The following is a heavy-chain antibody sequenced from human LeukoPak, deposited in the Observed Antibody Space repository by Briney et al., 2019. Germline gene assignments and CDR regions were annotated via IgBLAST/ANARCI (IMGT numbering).Heavy chain of an antibody. CDR2: IDPSSTYI. Sequence: GGSLKLSCAASGFTFRSYSMNWVRQAPGKGLEWVSAIDPSSTYIYYADSVKGRFTISRDNAENSLYLQMNSLRVEDTAVYYCARSRFYFDYWGQGTLVTVSS. V-gene: IGHV3-21*01. CDR3: ARSRFYFDY. CDR1: GFTFRSYS. J-gene: IGHJ4*02.